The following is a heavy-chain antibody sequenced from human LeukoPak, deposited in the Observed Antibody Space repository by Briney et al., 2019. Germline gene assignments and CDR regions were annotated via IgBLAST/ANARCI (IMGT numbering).Heavy chain of an antibody. CDR2: IYYSGST. Sequence: SETLSLTCPVSGGSISSYYWSWIRQPPAKGLEWMGYIYYSGSTNYNPSLKTRVTISLDTSKNQFSLKLSSVTAADTAVYYCARVPSGSYMEYWFDGWGQGTLVTVSS. J-gene: IGHJ5*02. CDR1: GGSISSYY. CDR3: ARVPSGSYMEYWFDG. V-gene: IGHV4-59*01. D-gene: IGHD1-26*01.